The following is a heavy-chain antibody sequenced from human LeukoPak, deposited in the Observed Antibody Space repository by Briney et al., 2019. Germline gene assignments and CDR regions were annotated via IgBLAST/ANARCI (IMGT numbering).Heavy chain of an antibody. J-gene: IGHJ4*02. CDR2: IYYSGST. D-gene: IGHD5-24*01. V-gene: IGHV4-61*01. Sequence: SETLSLTCTVSGGSISSGSYYWSWIRQPPGKGLEWIGYIYYSGSTNYNPSLKSRVTISVDTSKNQFSLKLSSVTAADTAVYYCASGSSAHGPRLDYWGQGTLVTVSS. CDR3: ASGSSAHGPRLDY. CDR1: GGSISSGSYY.